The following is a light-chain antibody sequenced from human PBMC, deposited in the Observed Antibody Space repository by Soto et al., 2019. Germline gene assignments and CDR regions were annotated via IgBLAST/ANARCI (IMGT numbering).Light chain of an antibody. CDR1: SSNIGAGYD. Sequence: QSVLTQPPSVSGAPGQRVTISCTGSSSNIGAGYDVHWYQQLPGTAPKLLIYGNSNRPSGVPDRFSGSKSGTSASLAITGLQAEDEADYYCQSYDSSLRGVFGGGTQLTVL. V-gene: IGLV1-40*01. J-gene: IGLJ3*02. CDR3: QSYDSSLRGV. CDR2: GNS.